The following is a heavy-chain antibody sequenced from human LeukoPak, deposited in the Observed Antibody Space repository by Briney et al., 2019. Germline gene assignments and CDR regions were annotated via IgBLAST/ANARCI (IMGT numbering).Heavy chain of an antibody. Sequence: SETLSLTCAVSGYSISSGYYWGWIRQPPGKGLEWIGSIYHSGSTYYNPSLKSRVTISVDTSKNQFSLKLSSVTAADTAVYFCARQPTVVTHDYWGQGTLVPVSS. CDR2: IYHSGST. CDR3: ARQPTVVTHDY. J-gene: IGHJ4*02. D-gene: IGHD4-23*01. CDR1: GYSISSGYY. V-gene: IGHV4-38-2*01.